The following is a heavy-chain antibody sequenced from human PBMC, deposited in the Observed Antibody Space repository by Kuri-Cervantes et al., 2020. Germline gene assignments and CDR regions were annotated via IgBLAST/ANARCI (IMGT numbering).Heavy chain of an antibody. V-gene: IGHV1-18*01. CDR2: ISAYNGNT. CDR1: GYTFTSYG. J-gene: IGHJ4*02. Sequence: ASVKVSCKASGYTFTSYGISWVRQAPGQGLEWMGWISAYNGNTNYAQKFQGRVTMTRDTSISTAYMGLSRLRSDDTAVYYCARVAEMATIRYFDYWGQGTLVTVSS. D-gene: IGHD5-24*01. CDR3: ARVAEMATIRYFDY.